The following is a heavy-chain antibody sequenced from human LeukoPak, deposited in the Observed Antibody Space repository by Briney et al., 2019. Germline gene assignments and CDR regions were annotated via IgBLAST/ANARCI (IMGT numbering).Heavy chain of an antibody. V-gene: IGHV3-23*01. CDR1: GFTFSSYA. Sequence: GGFLRLSCAASGFTFSSYAMSWVRQAPGKGLEWVSAISGSGDSTYYGDSVKGRFTISRDNSKNTLYLQMNSLRAEDTAGYYCAKTRPLDSSSWSHGDYWGQGTLVTVSS. CDR3: AKTRPLDSSSWSHGDY. J-gene: IGHJ4*02. D-gene: IGHD6-13*01. CDR2: ISGSGDST.